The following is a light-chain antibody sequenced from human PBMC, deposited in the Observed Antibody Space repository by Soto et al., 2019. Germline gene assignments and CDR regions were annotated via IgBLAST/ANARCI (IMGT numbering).Light chain of an antibody. Sequence: DIVMTQSPLSLPVTPGEPASISCRSSQSLLHSNGYNYLDWYLQKPGQSPQLLIYLCSNRASWFPDRFCCSGSGTDFTLKSSRVEAEDVGVYYCMQALQTPLTFGGGTKVEIK. CDR3: MQALQTPLT. CDR2: LCS. J-gene: IGKJ4*01. V-gene: IGKV2-28*01. CDR1: QSLLHSNGYNY.